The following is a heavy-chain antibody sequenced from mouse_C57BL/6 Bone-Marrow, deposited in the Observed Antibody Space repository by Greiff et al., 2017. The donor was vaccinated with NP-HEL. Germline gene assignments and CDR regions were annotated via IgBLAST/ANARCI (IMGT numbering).Heavy chain of an antibody. J-gene: IGHJ2*01. V-gene: IGHV1-64*01. D-gene: IGHD2-5*01. Sequence: QVQLQQPGAELVKPGASVKLSCKASGYTFTSYWMHWVKQRPGQGLEWIGMIHPNSSSTNYNEKFKSKATLTVDKSSSTAYMQLSSLTSEDSAVYYCARPYYSNYGNYWGQGTTLTVSS. CDR3: ARPYYSNYGNY. CDR1: GYTFTSYW. CDR2: IHPNSSST.